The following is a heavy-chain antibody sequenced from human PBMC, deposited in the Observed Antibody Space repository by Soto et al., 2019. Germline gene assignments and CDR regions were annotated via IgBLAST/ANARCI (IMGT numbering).Heavy chain of an antibody. V-gene: IGHV4-34*01. D-gene: IGHD6-13*01. Sequence: SETLSLTCAVYGGSFSGYYWSWIRQPPGKGLEWIGEINHSGSTNYNPSLKSRVTISVDTSKNQFSLKLSSVTAADTAVYYCARGPGIAAFYFDYWGQGTLVTVSS. CDR1: GGSFSGYY. CDR3: ARGPGIAAFYFDY. CDR2: INHSGST. J-gene: IGHJ4*02.